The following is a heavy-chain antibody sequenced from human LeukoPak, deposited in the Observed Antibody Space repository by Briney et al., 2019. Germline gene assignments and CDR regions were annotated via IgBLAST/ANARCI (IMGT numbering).Heavy chain of an antibody. Sequence: GGSLRLSCAASGFTFSSYGMHWVRQAPGKGLEWVAVISYDGSNKYYADSVKGRFTISRDNSKNTLYLQMNSLRAEDTAVYYCAKPLVSVSDYWGQGTRVPVSS. J-gene: IGHJ4*02. D-gene: IGHD2-21*01. V-gene: IGHV3-30*18. CDR3: AKPLVSVSDY. CDR1: GFTFSSYG. CDR2: ISYDGSNK.